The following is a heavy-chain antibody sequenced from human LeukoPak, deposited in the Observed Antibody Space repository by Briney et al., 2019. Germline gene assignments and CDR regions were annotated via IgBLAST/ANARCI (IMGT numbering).Heavy chain of an antibody. CDR1: GFTFSSYA. V-gene: IGHV3-23*01. Sequence: GGSLRLSCAASGFTFSSYAMSWVRQAPGKGLEWVSAISGSGGSTYYADSVKGRFTISRDNSKNTLYLQMNSLRAEDTAVYYCASQNDPWRRYYMDVWGKGTTVTVSS. J-gene: IGHJ6*03. CDR3: ASQNDPWRRYYMDV. D-gene: IGHD1-1*01. CDR2: ISGSGGST.